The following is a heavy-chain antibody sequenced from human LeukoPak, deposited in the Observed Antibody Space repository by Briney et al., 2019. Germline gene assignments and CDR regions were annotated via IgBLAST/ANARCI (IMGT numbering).Heavy chain of an antibody. CDR3: ARDSSSWYGDRDY. CDR2: MNPNSGNT. D-gene: IGHD6-13*01. CDR1: GFTFTSYD. V-gene: IGHV1-8*01. Sequence: GASVKVSCKASGFTFTSYDINWVRQAPGQGLEWMGWMNPNSGNTRYAQKVQGRITMTTDTSTSTAYMELRSLRSDDTAVYYCARDSSSWYGDRDYWGQGTLVTVSS. J-gene: IGHJ4*02.